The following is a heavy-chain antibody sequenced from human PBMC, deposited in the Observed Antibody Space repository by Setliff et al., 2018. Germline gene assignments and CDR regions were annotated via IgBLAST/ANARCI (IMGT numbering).Heavy chain of an antibody. J-gene: IGHJ6*03. V-gene: IGHV4-59*08. CDR1: DGSISTYY. CDR3: ARAPPNRYSGSYEYFYMDV. D-gene: IGHD1-26*01. CDR2: IHHSGST. Sequence: SETLSLTCTVSDGSISTYYWSWIRQPPGKRLEWIGFIHHSGSTHYNPSLKSRVTISVDTSKNQFSLKLSSVTAADTAVYYCARAPPNRYSGSYEYFYMDVWGKGTTVTVSS.